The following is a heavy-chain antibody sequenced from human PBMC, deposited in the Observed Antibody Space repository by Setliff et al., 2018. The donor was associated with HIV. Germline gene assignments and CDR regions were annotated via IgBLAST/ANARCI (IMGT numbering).Heavy chain of an antibody. V-gene: IGHV3-66*01. J-gene: IGHJ6*02. D-gene: IGHD3-3*01. Sequence: GGSLRLSCAASGFSVSTKYMSWVRQAPGKGLEWVSVIYKIGSTFYADSVKGRFTISRDTSKNTLYLQMTSLRAEDTAVYYCARSGRLIYYYYSMDVWGPGTTVTVSS. CDR2: IYKIGST. CDR3: ARSGRLIYYYYSMDV. CDR1: GFSVSTKY.